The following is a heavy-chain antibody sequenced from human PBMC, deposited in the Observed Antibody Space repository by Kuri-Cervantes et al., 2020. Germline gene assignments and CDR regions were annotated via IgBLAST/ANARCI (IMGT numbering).Heavy chain of an antibody. V-gene: IGHV3-30-3*02. CDR2: ISYDGSNK. CDR3: AKSAIRRNDY. J-gene: IGHJ4*02. CDR1: GFTFSSYA. Sequence: GESLKISCAASGFTFSSYAMHWVRQAPGKGLEWVAVISYDGSNKYYADSVKGRFTISRDNSKNTLYLQMNSLRAEDTAVYYCAKSAIRRNDYWGQGTLVTVSS. D-gene: IGHD3-3*01.